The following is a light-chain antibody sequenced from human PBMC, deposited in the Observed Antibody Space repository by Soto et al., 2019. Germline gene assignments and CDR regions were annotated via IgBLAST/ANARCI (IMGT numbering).Light chain of an antibody. CDR2: DAS. J-gene: IGKJ4*01. CDR3: QQRRNWPLT. Sequence: IVLTQSPATLSLSPGERATLSCRASQSLSSYLAWYQQSPGQAPRLLIYDASNRATGIPDRFSGSGSGTDFTLTISSLEPEDFAVYYCQQRRNWPLTFGGGTKVDIK. V-gene: IGKV3-11*01. CDR1: QSLSSY.